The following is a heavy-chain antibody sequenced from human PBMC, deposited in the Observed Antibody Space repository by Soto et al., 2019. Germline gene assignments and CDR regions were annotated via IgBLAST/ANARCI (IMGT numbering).Heavy chain of an antibody. CDR2: IYYSGST. CDR1: GGSISSGDYY. D-gene: IGHD5-12*01. V-gene: IGHV4-30-4*01. Sequence: QVQLQESGPGLVRPSQTLSLTCTVSGGSISSGDYYWSWIRQPPGKGLEWIGYIYYSGSTYYHPSLKSRVTISVDTSENQCALKLSYVTAEDTSMYHRARGTCEGYNNYFDYWGQGTLVTVSS. J-gene: IGHJ4*02. CDR3: ARGTCEGYNNYFDY.